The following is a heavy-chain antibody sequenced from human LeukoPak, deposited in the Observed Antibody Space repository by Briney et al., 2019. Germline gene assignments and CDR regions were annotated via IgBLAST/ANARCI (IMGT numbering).Heavy chain of an antibody. CDR1: GFTFSSYW. J-gene: IGHJ6*03. CDR3: AKDRLNSSSYYYYYYYMDV. V-gene: IGHV3-21*01. CDR2: ISSSSSYI. Sequence: GGSLRLSCAASGFTFSSYWMSWVRQAPGKGLVWVSSISSSSSYIYYADSVKGRFTISRDNSKNTLYLQMNSLRAEDTAVYYCAKDRLNSSSYYYYYYYMDVWGKGTTVTVSS. D-gene: IGHD6-6*01.